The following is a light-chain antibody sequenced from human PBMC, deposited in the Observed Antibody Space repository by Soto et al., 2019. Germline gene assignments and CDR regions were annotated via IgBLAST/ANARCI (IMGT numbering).Light chain of an antibody. J-gene: IGLJ2*01. CDR1: SSDVGGYNY. CDR2: DVS. V-gene: IGLV2-14*03. Sequence: QSALTQPASVSGSPGQSITISCTGTSSDVGGYNYVSWYQQHPGKAPKVMIYDVSYRPSGVSNRFSGSKSGNTASLTISGLQVEDEADYYCSSYTSSSTLVVFGGGTKHTVL. CDR3: SSYTSSSTLVV.